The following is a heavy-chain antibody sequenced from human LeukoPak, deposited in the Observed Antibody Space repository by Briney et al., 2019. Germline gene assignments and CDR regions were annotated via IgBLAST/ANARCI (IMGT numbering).Heavy chain of an antibody. V-gene: IGHV4-30-4*01. Sequence: SETLSLTCTVSGGSISSGDYYWGWIRQPPGPGLEWIGYIYYSGSTYYNPSLKSRVTISVDTSKNQFSLKLSSVTAADTAVYYCARVVRDYYDSSGYSLFDYWGQGTLVTVSS. J-gene: IGHJ4*02. CDR2: IYYSGST. D-gene: IGHD3-22*01. CDR1: GGSISSGDYY. CDR3: ARVVRDYYDSSGYSLFDY.